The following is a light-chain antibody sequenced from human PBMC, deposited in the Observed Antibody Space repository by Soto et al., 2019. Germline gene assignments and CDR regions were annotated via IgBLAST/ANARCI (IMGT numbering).Light chain of an antibody. J-gene: IGLJ1*01. V-gene: IGLV1-44*01. CDR1: SSDIGSNT. CDR3: AAWDDRLFGYV. CDR2: SDN. Sequence: QSVLTQPPSASGTPGQRVTISCSGSSSDIGSNTVSWYQQLPGTAPKLLIYSDNQRPSGAPDRLSGSKSGTSASLAISGLQSEDEADYYCAAWDDRLFGYVFGTGTKLTVL.